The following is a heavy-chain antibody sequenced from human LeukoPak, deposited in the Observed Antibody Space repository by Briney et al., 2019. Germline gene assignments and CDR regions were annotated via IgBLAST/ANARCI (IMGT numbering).Heavy chain of an antibody. CDR2: LNSKTEGRIR. CDR3: TKEPCSSGWHSFDD. J-gene: IGHJ4*02. V-gene: IGHV3-15*01. Sequence: GGSLRLSCAASGFTFSNACMGGVRQARRKGLEWVSRLNSKTEGRIRDYAAAVKGRFTISRDESRNTRYVQMSSLKTEDTPVYYCTKEPCSSGWHSFDDWGQGPLVTVSS. CDR1: GFTFSNAC. D-gene: IGHD6-19*01.